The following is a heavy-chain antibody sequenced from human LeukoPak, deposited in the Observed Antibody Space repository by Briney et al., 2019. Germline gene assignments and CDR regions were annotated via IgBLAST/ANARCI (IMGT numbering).Heavy chain of an antibody. J-gene: IGHJ3*02. Sequence: GGSLRLSCAASGFTFSDYYMSWIRQAPGKGLEWVSYISSSGSIIYYADSVKGRFTISRDNAKNSMYLQMNSLRAEDTAVYYCAKDRAYYDILTGYYKESGNDAFDIWGQGTMVTVSS. CDR2: ISSSGSII. D-gene: IGHD3-9*01. CDR3: AKDRAYYDILTGYYKESGNDAFDI. CDR1: GFTFSDYY. V-gene: IGHV3-11*01.